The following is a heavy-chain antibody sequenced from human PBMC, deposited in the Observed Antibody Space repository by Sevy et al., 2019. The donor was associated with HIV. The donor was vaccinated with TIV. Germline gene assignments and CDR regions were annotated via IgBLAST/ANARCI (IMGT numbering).Heavy chain of an antibody. D-gene: IGHD3-10*01. CDR2: ITHRGTT. Sequence: SETLSLTCAVYGGSFSSYYWTWVRQPPGKGLEWIGEITHRGTTNYNPSLKSRVTISVDKSKNRFSLRLRSVTAADTAVYYCAGFGELGSGYWGQGSLVTVSS. V-gene: IGHV4-34*01. CDR1: GGSFSSYY. CDR3: AGFGELGSGY. J-gene: IGHJ4*02.